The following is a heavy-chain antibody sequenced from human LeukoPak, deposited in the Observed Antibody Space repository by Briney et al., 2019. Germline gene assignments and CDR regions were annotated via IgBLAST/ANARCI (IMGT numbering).Heavy chain of an antibody. D-gene: IGHD2-15*01. Sequence: GGSLRLSCATSRFTFNLAWMSWVRQAPGKGLEWVGRIKRNTQGATTDYAAAVKGRFTISRDDSKNTLYLQMNSLEIEDTGVYYCTTHPGYESYWGQGTLVTVSS. CDR3: TTHPGYESY. J-gene: IGHJ4*02. V-gene: IGHV3-15*01. CDR2: IKRNTQGATT. CDR1: RFTFNLAW.